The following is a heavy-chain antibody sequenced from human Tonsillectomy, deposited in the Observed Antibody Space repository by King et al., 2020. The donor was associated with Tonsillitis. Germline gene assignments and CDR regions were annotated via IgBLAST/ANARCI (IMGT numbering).Heavy chain of an antibody. CDR3: ARALAAAARYWYFDL. CDR2: IYHSGST. CDR1: GGSISSSNW. J-gene: IGHJ2*01. V-gene: IGHV4-4*02. Sequence: QLQESGPGLVKPSGTLSLTCAVSGGSISSSNWWSWVRQPPRKGLEWIGEIYHSGSTNYNPSLKSRDTISVDKSKNQLSPKLNSVTAADTAVYYCARALAAAARYWYFDLWGRGTLVTVSS. D-gene: IGHD6-13*01.